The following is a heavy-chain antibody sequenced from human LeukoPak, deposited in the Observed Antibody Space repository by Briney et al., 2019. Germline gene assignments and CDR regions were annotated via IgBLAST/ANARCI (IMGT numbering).Heavy chain of an antibody. J-gene: IGHJ4*02. CDR1: GYTFTDYY. CDR3: ARYCSSTSCYTYFDY. CDR2: INRTSGGA. D-gene: IGHD2-2*02. V-gene: IGHV1-2*06. Sequence: ASVKVSCKTSGYTFTDYYMHWVRQAPGQGLEWMGRINRTSGGAIYAQKFQGRVTMTRDTSITTAYMELSRLRSDDTAVYYCARYCSSTSCYTYFDYWGQGTLVTVSS.